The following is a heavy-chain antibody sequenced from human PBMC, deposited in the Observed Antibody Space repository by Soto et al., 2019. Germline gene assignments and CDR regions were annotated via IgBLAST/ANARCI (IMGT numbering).Heavy chain of an antibody. CDR1: GFTFTSSA. J-gene: IGHJ4*02. CDR3: ARDLLQGGAPNWNLDY. Sequence: GASVKVSCKASGFTFTSSAVQWVRQARGQRLEWIGWIVVGSGNTNYAQKFQERVTITRDMSTSTAYMELSSLRSEDTAVYYCARDLLQGGAPNWNLDYWGQGTLVTVSS. V-gene: IGHV1-58*01. CDR2: IVVGSGNT. D-gene: IGHD1-1*01.